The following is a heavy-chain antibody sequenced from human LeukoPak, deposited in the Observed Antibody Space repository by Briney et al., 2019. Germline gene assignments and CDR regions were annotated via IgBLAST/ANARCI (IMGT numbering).Heavy chain of an antibody. D-gene: IGHD5-24*01. Sequence: PGGSLRLSCAASGFTFDDYAMHWVRQAPGKGLEWVSGISWNSGSIGYADSVKGRFTISRDNAKNSLYLQMNSLRAEDTALYYCAKDMAAEVAMATIYDYWGQGTLVTVSS. V-gene: IGHV3-9*01. CDR2: ISWNSGSI. CDR1: GFTFDDYA. J-gene: IGHJ4*02. CDR3: AKDMAAEVAMATIYDY.